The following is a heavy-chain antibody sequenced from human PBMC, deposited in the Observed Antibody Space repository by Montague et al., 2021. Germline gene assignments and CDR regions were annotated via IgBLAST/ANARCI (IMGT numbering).Heavy chain of an antibody. Sequence: SETLPLTCTVSGASITNNIYYWGWIRQSPGKGLEWIGSIYYSGNSFYQPSLKSRITMAVDTSKNQFSLKLSSVTAADTAIYYCARVFSSWYVGWFDPWGQGTLVTVSS. V-gene: IGHV4-39*07. CDR1: GASITNNIYY. J-gene: IGHJ5*02. CDR2: IYYSGNS. CDR3: ARVFSSWYVGWFDP. D-gene: IGHD6-13*01.